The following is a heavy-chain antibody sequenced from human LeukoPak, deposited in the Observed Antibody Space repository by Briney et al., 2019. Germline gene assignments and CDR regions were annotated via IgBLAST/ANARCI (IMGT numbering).Heavy chain of an antibody. D-gene: IGHD2-2*01. V-gene: IGHV1-2*02. J-gene: IGHJ4*02. CDR2: LNPTSGGT. CDR1: GYTFTDYY. Sequence: ASVKVSCKASGYTFTDYYMHWVRQAPGQGLEWMGWLNPTSGGTNYAQKFQGRVTMTRDTSISTAYMELSRLKSDDTAVYYCARLAYCTSTSCTGHFDYWGQGTLVTVSS. CDR3: ARLAYCTSTSCTGHFDY.